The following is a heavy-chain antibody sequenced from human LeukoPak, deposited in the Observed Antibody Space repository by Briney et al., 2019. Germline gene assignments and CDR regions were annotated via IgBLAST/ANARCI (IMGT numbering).Heavy chain of an antibody. J-gene: IGHJ4*02. D-gene: IGHD3-10*01. CDR2: FNPNRGCT. CDR3: ARVFNLYCSGSYPYDY. CDR1: GYTLTGYY. V-gene: IGHV1-2*02. Sequence: GASVKDSCKASGYTLTGYYMHGVRQARGQGLEWMGWFNPNRGCTKDAQKFQGRVTMTRDTSISTAYMGLSRLRSHDKGFYYRARVFNLYCSGSYPYDYWGQGTLVTVSS.